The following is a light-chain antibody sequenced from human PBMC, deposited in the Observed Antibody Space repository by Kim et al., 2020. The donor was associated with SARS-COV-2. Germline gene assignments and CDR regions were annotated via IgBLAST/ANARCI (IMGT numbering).Light chain of an antibody. Sequence: SPGGGAAPPSRTSRRVSSSYFASYHQKPGQAPRLLLYCAASRATGIPERFSGSGCGTDFSPTISRLEPEDFAVYYCQQYGSSPRYTFGQGTKLEI. J-gene: IGKJ2*01. V-gene: IGKV3-20*01. CDR1: RRVSSSY. CDR2: CAA. CDR3: QQYGSSPRYT.